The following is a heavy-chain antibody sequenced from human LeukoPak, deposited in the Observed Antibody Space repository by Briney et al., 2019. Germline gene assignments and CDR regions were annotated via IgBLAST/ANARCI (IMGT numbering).Heavy chain of an antibody. V-gene: IGHV3-21*01. CDR2: ISSSSSYI. Sequence: GGSLRLSCAASGFTFSSYSMNWVRQAPGKGLGWVSSISSSSSYIYYADSVKGRFTISRDNAKNSLYLQMNSLRAEDTAVYYCARDPYSSSWPFDYWGQGTLVTVSS. CDR3: ARDPYSSSWPFDY. D-gene: IGHD6-13*01. CDR1: GFTFSSYS. J-gene: IGHJ4*02.